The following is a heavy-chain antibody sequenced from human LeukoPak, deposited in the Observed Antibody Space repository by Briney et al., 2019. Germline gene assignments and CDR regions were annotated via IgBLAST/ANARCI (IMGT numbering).Heavy chain of an antibody. CDR1: GYTFTSYY. CDR3: ARVREQYYYGSGSYYLRVGNFDY. Sequence: GASVKVSCKASGYTFTSYYMHWVRQAPGQGLEWMGIINPSGGSTSYAQKFQGRVTMTRDTSISTAYMELSRLRSDDTAVYYCARVREQYYYGSGSYYLRVGNFDYWGQGTLVTVSS. J-gene: IGHJ4*02. V-gene: IGHV1-46*01. D-gene: IGHD3-10*01. CDR2: INPSGGST.